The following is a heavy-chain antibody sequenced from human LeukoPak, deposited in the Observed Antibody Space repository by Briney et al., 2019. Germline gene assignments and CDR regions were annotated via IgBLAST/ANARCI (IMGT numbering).Heavy chain of an antibody. CDR3: ARASPAGGNFDY. CDR2: IYYSGST. CDR1: GGSISSYY. J-gene: IGHJ4*02. D-gene: IGHD2-8*02. Sequence: SETLSLTCTVSGGSISSYYWSWIRQPPGKGLEWIGYIYYSGSTNYNPSLKSRVTISVDTSKNQFSLKLSSVTAADTAVYYCARASPAGGNFDYWGQGTLVTASS. V-gene: IGHV4-59*01.